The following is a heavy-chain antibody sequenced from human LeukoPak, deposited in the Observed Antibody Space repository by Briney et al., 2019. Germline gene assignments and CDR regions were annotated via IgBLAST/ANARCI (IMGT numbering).Heavy chain of an antibody. V-gene: IGHV4-39*01. CDR1: GGSISSSSYY. CDR2: IYYSGST. CDR3: ARRSPKDYYYMDV. Sequence: KPSETLSLTCTVSGGSISSSSYYWGWIRQPPGKGLEWIGSIYYSGSTYYNPSLKSRVTISVDTSKNQFSLKLSSVTAADTAVHYCARRSPKDYYYMDVWGKGTTVTVSS. J-gene: IGHJ6*03. D-gene: IGHD1-26*01.